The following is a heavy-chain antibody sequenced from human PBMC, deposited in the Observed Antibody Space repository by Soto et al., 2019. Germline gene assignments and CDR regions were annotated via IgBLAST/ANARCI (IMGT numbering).Heavy chain of an antibody. J-gene: IGHJ3*01. Sequence: GGSLRRSCTASGFTFGYYAMSWFGQAPGKVLELLGFMRSKAYGGTTEYAASVKGRFTISRYDYKSIAYLQMNSLQTEDTAVYYWTRDRGRIKQISLGDAFDLWGQWTLVTVSS. V-gene: IGHV3-49*03. CDR2: MRSKAYGGTT. D-gene: IGHD1-20*01. CDR3: TRDRGRIKQISLGDAFDL. CDR1: GFTFGYYA.